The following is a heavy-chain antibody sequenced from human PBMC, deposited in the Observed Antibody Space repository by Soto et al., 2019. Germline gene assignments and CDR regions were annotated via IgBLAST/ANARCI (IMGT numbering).Heavy chain of an antibody. J-gene: IGHJ5*02. Sequence: ASVKVSCKASGYTFTSYDINWVRQATGQGLEWMGWMNPNSGNTGYAQKFQGRVTMTRDTSISTAYMELSSLRSDDTAVYYCARDHVPPYCSGGSCYSTWFDPWGQGTLVTVSS. CDR1: GYTFTSYD. CDR2: MNPNSGNT. V-gene: IGHV1-8*01. CDR3: ARDHVPPYCSGGSCYSTWFDP. D-gene: IGHD2-15*01.